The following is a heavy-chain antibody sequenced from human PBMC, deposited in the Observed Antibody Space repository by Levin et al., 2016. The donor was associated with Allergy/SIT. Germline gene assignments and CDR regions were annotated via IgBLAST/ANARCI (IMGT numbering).Heavy chain of an antibody. CDR3: ARTTVTSSDAFDI. Sequence: SETLSLTCTVSGGSISSSSYYWGWIRQPPGKGLEWIGSIYYSGSTYYNPSLKSRVTISVDTSKNQFSLKLSSVTAADTAVYYCARTTVTSSDAFDIWGQGTMVTVSS. D-gene: IGHD4-17*01. V-gene: IGHV4-39*01. CDR2: IYYSGST. CDR1: GGSISSSSYY. J-gene: IGHJ3*02.